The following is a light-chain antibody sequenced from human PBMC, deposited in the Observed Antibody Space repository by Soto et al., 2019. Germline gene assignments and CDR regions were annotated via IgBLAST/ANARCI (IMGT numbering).Light chain of an antibody. V-gene: IGKV1-39*01. Sequence: MQITQSPSSLSSSLVDRVAITCRASQSISSYLNWYRQKPGKAPNLLIYGVSSLHSGVPSRFSGSGSGTDFTLTISSLQPEDFATYYCQQSYSTPITFGQGTRLEIK. CDR2: GVS. J-gene: IGKJ5*01. CDR1: QSISSY. CDR3: QQSYSTPIT.